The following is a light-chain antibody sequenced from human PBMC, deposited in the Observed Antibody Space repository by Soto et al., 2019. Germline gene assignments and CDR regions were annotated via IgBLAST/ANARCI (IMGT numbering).Light chain of an antibody. CDR2: GAS. J-gene: IGKJ1*01. CDR1: QSISSNY. CDR3: QRYLNWT. Sequence: EIVWTQSPGTLSVSPGERATLSCRASQSISSNYLAWYQQKPGQALSLLIDGASSSATGVPDRFSGSGSGTDFTLTNSGLEHEASAIYYCQRYLNWTFGQGTKLEIK. V-gene: IGKV3-20*01.